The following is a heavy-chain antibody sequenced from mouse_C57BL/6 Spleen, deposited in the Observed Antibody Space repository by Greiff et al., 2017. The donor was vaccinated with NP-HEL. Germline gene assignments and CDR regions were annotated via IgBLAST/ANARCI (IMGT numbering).Heavy chain of an antibody. CDR2: ISDGGSYT. D-gene: IGHD6-5*01. CDR1: GFTFSSYA. Sequence: EVQGVESGGGLVKPGGSLKLSCAASGFTFSSYAMSWVRQTPEKRLEWVATISDGGSYTYYPDNVKGRFTISRDNAKNNLYLQMSHLKSDDTTMYYCARDHDAGYYFDYWGQGTTLTVSS. V-gene: IGHV5-4*01. CDR3: ARDHDAGYYFDY. J-gene: IGHJ2*01.